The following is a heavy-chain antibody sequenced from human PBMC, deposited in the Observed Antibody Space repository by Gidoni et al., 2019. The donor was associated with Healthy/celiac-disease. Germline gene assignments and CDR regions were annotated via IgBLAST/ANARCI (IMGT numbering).Heavy chain of an antibody. Sequence: EGHLVVSGCGLVQPVGSLRLCCPASASTFSSYSMNWVRQAPGKGPERVSSISSSSSYIYYADSVKGRFTISRENAKNSLYLQMNSLRAEDTAVYYCARDAQYSSSWYAWGQGTLVTVSS. J-gene: IGHJ5*02. V-gene: IGHV3-21*01. D-gene: IGHD6-13*01. CDR2: ISSSSSYI. CDR1: ASTFSSYS. CDR3: ARDAQYSSSWYA.